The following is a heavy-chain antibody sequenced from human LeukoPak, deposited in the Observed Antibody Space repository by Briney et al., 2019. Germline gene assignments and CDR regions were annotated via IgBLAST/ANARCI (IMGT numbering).Heavy chain of an antibody. CDR3: AKVELVTPNETG. CDR2: IRYDGSNK. V-gene: IGHV3-30*02. Sequence: GGSLRLSCAASGFTFSSYGMHWVRQAPGKGLEWVAFIRYDGSNKYYADSVKGRFTISRDNSKNTLYLQMNSLRAEDTAVYYCAKVELVTPNETGWGQGTLVTVSS. J-gene: IGHJ4*02. D-gene: IGHD4-23*01. CDR1: GFTFSSYG.